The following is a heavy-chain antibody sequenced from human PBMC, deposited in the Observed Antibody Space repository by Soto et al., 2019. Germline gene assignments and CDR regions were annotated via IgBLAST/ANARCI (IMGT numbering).Heavy chain of an antibody. CDR2: ISSSSSYI. J-gene: IGHJ4*02. CDR3: ARDVYSSSRYFDY. CDR1: GFTFSSYS. D-gene: IGHD6-6*01. V-gene: IGHV3-21*01. Sequence: EVQLVESGGGLVKPGGSLRLSCAASGFTFSSYSMNWVHQAPGKGLEWVSSISSSSSYIYYADSVKGRFTISRDNAKNSLYLQMNRLRAEDTAVYYCARDVYSSSRYFDYWGQGTLVTVSS.